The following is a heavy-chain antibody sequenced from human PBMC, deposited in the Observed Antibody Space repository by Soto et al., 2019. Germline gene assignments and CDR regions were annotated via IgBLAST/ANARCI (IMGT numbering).Heavy chain of an antibody. CDR1: GFTFSSYA. CDR2: ISGSGGST. V-gene: IGHV3-23*01. Sequence: AGGSLRLSCAASGFTFSSYAMSWVRQAPGKGLEWVSAISGSGGSTYYADSVKGRFTISRDNSKNTLYLQMNSLRAEDTAVYYCAKESTYYDFWSGYYDWFDPWGQGTLVTVSS. CDR3: AKESTYYDFWSGYYDWFDP. J-gene: IGHJ5*02. D-gene: IGHD3-3*01.